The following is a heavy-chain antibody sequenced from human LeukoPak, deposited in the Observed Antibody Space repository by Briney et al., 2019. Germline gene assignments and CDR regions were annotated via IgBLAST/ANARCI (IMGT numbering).Heavy chain of an antibody. CDR3: AAAFGRWSAGTFDY. J-gene: IGHJ4*02. CDR1: GFTFTSSA. CDR2: IVVGSGNT. D-gene: IGHD3-10*01. V-gene: IGHV1-58*01. Sequence: GASVKVSCKASGFTFTSSAVQWVRQARGQRLEWIGWIVVGSGNTNYAQKFQERVTITRDMSTSTAYMELSSLRSEDTAVYYCAAAFGRWSAGTFDYWGQGTLVTVSS.